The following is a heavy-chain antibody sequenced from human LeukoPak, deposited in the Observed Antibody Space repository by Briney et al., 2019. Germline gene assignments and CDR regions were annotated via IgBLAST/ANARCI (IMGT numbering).Heavy chain of an antibody. CDR2: IIHIFGTA. CDR3: ASGKVRVVPAATGAPFDY. D-gene: IGHD2-2*01. Sequence: SVKVSCKASGGILSSYGINWVRQAPGQGLEWMGGIIHIFGTANYAQKFQGRVTITADKSTSTAYMELSSLRSEDTAVYYCASGKVRVVPAATGAPFDYWGQGTLVTVSS. V-gene: IGHV1-69*06. CDR1: GGILSSYG. J-gene: IGHJ4*02.